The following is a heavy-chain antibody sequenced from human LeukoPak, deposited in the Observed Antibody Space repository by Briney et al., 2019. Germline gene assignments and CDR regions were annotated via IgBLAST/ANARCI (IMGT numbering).Heavy chain of an antibody. CDR3: ARVEMATTSTYFDY. V-gene: IGHV4-34*01. D-gene: IGHD5-24*01. Sequence: AETLSLTCAVYGGSFSGYYWRWIRQPPGEGLEWIGEINHSGSTNYNPSLKSRVTISVDTSKNQFSLKLSSVTAADTAVYYCARVEMATTSTYFDYWGQGTLVTVSS. J-gene: IGHJ4*02. CDR1: GGSFSGYY. CDR2: INHSGST.